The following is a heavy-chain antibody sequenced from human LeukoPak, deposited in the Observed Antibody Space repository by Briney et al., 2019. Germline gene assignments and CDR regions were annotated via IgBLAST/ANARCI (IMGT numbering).Heavy chain of an antibody. CDR2: IDYSGST. J-gene: IGHJ4*02. CDR3: ARTVVVLSTGWYYFDY. CDR1: GGSISSGGYY. V-gene: IGHV4-31*03. Sequence: SQTLSLTCTVSGGSISSGGYYWSWIRQHPGKGLEWIGYIDYSGSTYYNPSLKSRGTISVDTPKYQFSLNLFSVTAADTAVYYCARTVVVLSTGWYYFDYWGQGTLVTVSS. D-gene: IGHD2-15*01.